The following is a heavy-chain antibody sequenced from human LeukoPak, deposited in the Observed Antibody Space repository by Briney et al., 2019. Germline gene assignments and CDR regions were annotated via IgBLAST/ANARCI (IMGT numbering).Heavy chain of an antibody. CDR1: GYTFTGYF. CDR2: INPKNGDT. V-gene: IGHV1-2*02. Sequence: ASVRVSCKASGYTFTGYFIHWVRQAPGQGLEWMGWINPKNGDTSYAQTFQDRVTMTRDTSTTTAYMEPTRLTSDDTAVYFCATERAYGDYVFDYWGQGTLVSVSS. J-gene: IGHJ4*02. CDR3: ATERAYGDYVFDY. D-gene: IGHD4-17*01.